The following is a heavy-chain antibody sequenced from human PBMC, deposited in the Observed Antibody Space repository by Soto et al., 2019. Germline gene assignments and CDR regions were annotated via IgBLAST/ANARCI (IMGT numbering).Heavy chain of an antibody. D-gene: IGHD3-22*01. CDR3: AKDQDYYDSSGSP. CDR1: GFTFSSYG. Sequence: PGGSVRLSCAASGFTFSSYGMHWVRQAPGKGLEWVAVISYDGSNKYYADSVKGRFTISRDNSKNTLYLQMNSLRAEDTAVYYCAKDQDYYDSSGSPWGQGTLVTVS. V-gene: IGHV3-30*18. CDR2: ISYDGSNK. J-gene: IGHJ5*02.